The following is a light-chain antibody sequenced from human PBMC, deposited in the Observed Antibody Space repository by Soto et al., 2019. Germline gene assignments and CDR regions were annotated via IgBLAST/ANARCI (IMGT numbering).Light chain of an antibody. CDR2: GAS. CDR1: QSVSSN. V-gene: IGKV3-15*01. J-gene: IGKJ2*01. Sequence: EIVMTQSPATLSVSPGERATLSCRASQSVSSNLAWYQQKPGQAPRLLIYGASTRATAIPARFSGSGSGTEFTLTICRLQSEHFAVYYCQQYNNSYTFSQGTKLEIK. CDR3: QQYNNSYT.